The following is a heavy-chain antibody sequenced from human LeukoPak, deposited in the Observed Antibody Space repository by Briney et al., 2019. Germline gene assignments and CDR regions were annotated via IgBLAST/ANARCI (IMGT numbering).Heavy chain of an antibody. V-gene: IGHV3-33*01. CDR2: IWYDGSNK. CDR3: ARAVRGILAAAGHFDY. Sequence: GGSLRLSCAASGFTFTNYGMNWVRQAPGKGLEWVAIIWYDGSNKYYADSVKGRYTISRDNSKNTLYLQINSLRAEDTAVYYCARAVRGILAAAGHFDYWGQGTLVTVSS. D-gene: IGHD6-13*01. CDR1: GFTFTNYG. J-gene: IGHJ4*02.